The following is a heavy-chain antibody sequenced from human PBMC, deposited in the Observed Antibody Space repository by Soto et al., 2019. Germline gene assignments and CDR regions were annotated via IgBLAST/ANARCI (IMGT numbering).Heavy chain of an antibody. V-gene: IGHV4-30-4*01. J-gene: IGHJ4*02. D-gene: IGHD6-19*01. CDR3: ARAEFNSVWFPFDS. Sequence: ASETLSLTCTVSCVSINSGDNFWSWIRQPPGKGLEWMGYIYYTGSTYYNPSLNRRITMSVDMSKNQFSLRLTSVTAADTALYFCARAEFNSVWFPFDSWGQGAPVTVS. CDR2: IYYTGST. CDR1: CVSINSGDNF.